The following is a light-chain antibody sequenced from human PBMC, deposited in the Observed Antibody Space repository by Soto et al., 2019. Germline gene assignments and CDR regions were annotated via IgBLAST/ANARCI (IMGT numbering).Light chain of an antibody. J-gene: IGLJ1*01. CDR2: DVN. Sequence: QSALTQPASVSGSPGQSITFSYTGLNSGLGPYDFVSWYQQHPGKAPKLMIYDVNKRPSGVPDRFSGSKSDNTASLTVSGLQAEDEADYYCVSYAGGTYVFGTGTKVTVL. V-gene: IGLV2-8*01. CDR3: VSYAGGTYV. CDR1: NSGLGPYDF.